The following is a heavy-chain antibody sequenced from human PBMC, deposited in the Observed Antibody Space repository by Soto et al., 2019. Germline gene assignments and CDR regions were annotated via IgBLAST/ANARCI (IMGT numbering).Heavy chain of an antibody. J-gene: IGHJ5*02. CDR1: GFTFSSYG. V-gene: IGHV3-33*01. CDR3: ARDRSARPQRSTPFDP. Sequence: GGSLRLSCAASGFTFSSYGMHWVRQAPGKGLEWVAVIWYDGSNKYYADSVKGRFTISRDNSKNTLYLQMNSLRAEDTAVYYCARDRSARPQRSTPFDPWGQGTLVTVSS. D-gene: IGHD6-6*01. CDR2: IWYDGSNK.